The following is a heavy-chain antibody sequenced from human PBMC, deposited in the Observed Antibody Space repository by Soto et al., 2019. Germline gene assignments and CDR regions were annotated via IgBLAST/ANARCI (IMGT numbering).Heavy chain of an antibody. V-gene: IGHV1-69*06. CDR2: IIPIFGTA. D-gene: IGHD5-12*01. CDR1: GGTFSSYA. CDR3: ARGYSGSTVNWFDP. Sequence: VASVKVSCKASGGTFSSYAISWVRQAPGQGLEWMGGIIPIFGTANYAQKFQGRVTITADKSTSTAYMELSSLRSEDTAVYYCARGYSGSTVNWFDPWGQGTLVTVSS. J-gene: IGHJ5*02.